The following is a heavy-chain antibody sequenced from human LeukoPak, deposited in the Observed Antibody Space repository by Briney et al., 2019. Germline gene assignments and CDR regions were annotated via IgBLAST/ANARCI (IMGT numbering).Heavy chain of an antibody. CDR1: GYTFTSYG. V-gene: IGHV1-18*01. Sequence: GASVTVSCTASGYTFTSYGISWVRQAPGQGLEWMGWISAYNGNTNYAQKLQGRVTMTTDTSTSTAYTELRSLRSDDTAVYYCARVAYCGGDCSFNWFDPWGQGTLVTVSS. J-gene: IGHJ5*02. CDR3: ARVAYCGGDCSFNWFDP. D-gene: IGHD2-21*02. CDR2: ISAYNGNT.